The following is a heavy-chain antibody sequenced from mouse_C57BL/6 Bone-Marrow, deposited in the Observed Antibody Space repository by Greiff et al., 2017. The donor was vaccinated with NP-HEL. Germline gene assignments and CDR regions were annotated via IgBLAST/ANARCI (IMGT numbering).Heavy chain of an antibody. V-gene: IGHV14-4*01. J-gene: IGHJ2*01. CDR1: GFNIKDDY. Sequence: EVQRVESGAELVRPGASVKLSCTASGFNIKDDYMHWVKQRPEQGLEWIGWIDPENGDTEYASKFKGKATITADTSSKTAYLQLSSLTSEDTAVYYCTSAQATYWGQGTTLTVSS. CDR2: IDPENGDT. D-gene: IGHD3-2*02. CDR3: TSAQATY.